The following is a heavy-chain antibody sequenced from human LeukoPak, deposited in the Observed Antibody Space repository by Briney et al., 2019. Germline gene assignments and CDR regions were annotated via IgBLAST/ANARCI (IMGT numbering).Heavy chain of an antibody. V-gene: IGHV4-59*01. CDR3: ARLVITATGDAFDI. CDR1: GGSISSYY. D-gene: IGHD3-22*01. CDR2: IYYSGST. Sequence: SETLSLTCTVSGGSISSYYWSWIRQPPGKGLEWIGYIYYSGSTNYNPSLKSRVTISVDTSKNQFSLKLSFVTAADTAVYYCARLVITATGDAFDIWGQGTMVTVSS. J-gene: IGHJ3*02.